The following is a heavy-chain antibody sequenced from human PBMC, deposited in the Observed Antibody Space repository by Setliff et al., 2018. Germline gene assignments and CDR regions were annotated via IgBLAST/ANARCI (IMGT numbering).Heavy chain of an antibody. D-gene: IGHD2-15*01. J-gene: IGHJ4*02. CDR3: ASYERYCYGGSCYYFDY. CDR2: INPSGGLT. Sequence: ASVKVSCKASGYTLTNYYMHWVRQAPGQGLEWMGIINPSGGLTRYAQKFQGKVTMTRDTSTSTVYMEVSSLRSEDTAVYYCASYERYCYGGSCYYFDYWGQGTLVTVSS. V-gene: IGHV1-46*01. CDR1: GYTLTNYY.